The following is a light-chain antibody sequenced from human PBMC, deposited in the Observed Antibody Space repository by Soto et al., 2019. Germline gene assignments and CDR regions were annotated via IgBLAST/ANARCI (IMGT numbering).Light chain of an antibody. J-gene: IGLJ2*01. CDR3: QSYDSASQV. CDR2: EDN. CDR1: SGNIASNY. Sequence: NFMLTQPHSVSESPGKTVTISCTRSSGNIASNYVQWFQQRPGSAPSTIIYEDNQRPSGVPDRFSGSIDSSANSASLTISGLKTEDEADYYCQSYDSASQVFGGGTPLTVL. V-gene: IGLV6-57*03.